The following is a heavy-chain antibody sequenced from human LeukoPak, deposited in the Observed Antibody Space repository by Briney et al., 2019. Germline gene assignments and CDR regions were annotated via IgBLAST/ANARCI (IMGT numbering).Heavy chain of an antibody. CDR1: GYTFTSYY. Sequence: ASVKVSCKASGYTFTSYYMHWVRQAPGQGFEWMGIINPSGGSTSYAQKFQGRVTMTRDMSTSTVYMELSSLRSEDTAVYYCARGSPLDFWSGYQYYYYYYMDVWGKGTTVTVSS. J-gene: IGHJ6*03. V-gene: IGHV1-46*01. CDR2: INPSGGST. CDR3: ARGSPLDFWSGYQYYYYYYMDV. D-gene: IGHD3-3*01.